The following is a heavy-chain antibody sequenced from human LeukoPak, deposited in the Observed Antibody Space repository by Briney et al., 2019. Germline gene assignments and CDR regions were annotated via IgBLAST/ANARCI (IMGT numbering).Heavy chain of an antibody. V-gene: IGHV3-21*01. J-gene: IGHJ4*02. D-gene: IGHD5-12*01. CDR2: ISSSSSYI. CDR3: VHSGYDSDY. Sequence: GGSLRLSCAASGFTFSSYSMNWVRQAPGKGLEWDSSISSSSSYIYYADSVKGRFTISRDNAKNSLYLQMNSLGAEDTAVYYCVHSGYDSDYWGQGTLVTVSS. CDR1: GFTFSSYS.